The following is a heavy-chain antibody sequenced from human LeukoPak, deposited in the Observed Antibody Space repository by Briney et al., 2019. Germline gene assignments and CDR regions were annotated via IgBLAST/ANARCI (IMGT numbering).Heavy chain of an antibody. CDR3: AHISSSYYYFDS. Sequence: GGSLRLSCAASGFTFSSFWMHWVRQVPGKGLVWLARINSDGRNTNYADSVKGRFTISRDNAKNTLYLQMNSLRAEDTAVFYCAHISSSYYYFDSWGQGTLVTVSS. CDR2: INSDGRNT. J-gene: IGHJ4*02. CDR1: GFTFSSFW. V-gene: IGHV3-74*01. D-gene: IGHD6-13*01.